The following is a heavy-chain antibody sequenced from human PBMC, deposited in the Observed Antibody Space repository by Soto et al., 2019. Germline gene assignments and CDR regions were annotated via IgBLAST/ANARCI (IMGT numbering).Heavy chain of an antibody. CDR3: ASQVAATDYFDY. D-gene: IGHD2-15*01. J-gene: IGHJ4*02. CDR1: GFTFSDYY. V-gene: IGHV3-11*01. Sequence: GESLKISCAASGFTFSDYYMSWIRQAPGKGLEWVSYISSSGSTIYYADSVKGRFTISRDNAKNSLYLQMNSLRAEDTAVYYCASQVAATDYFDYWGQGTLVTVSS. CDR2: ISSSGSTI.